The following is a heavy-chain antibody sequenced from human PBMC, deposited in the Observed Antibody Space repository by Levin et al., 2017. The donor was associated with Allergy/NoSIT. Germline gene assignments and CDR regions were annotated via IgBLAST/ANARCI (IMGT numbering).Heavy chain of an antibody. CDR1: GGTFSSYA. Sequence: ASVKVSCKASGGTFSSYAISWVRQAPGQGLEWMGGIIPIFGTANYAQKFQGRVTITADESTSTAYMELSSLRSEDTAVYYCASTWLVNVGFDYWGQGTLVTVSS. D-gene: IGHD6-19*01. J-gene: IGHJ4*02. CDR2: IIPIFGTA. V-gene: IGHV1-69*13. CDR3: ASTWLVNVGFDY.